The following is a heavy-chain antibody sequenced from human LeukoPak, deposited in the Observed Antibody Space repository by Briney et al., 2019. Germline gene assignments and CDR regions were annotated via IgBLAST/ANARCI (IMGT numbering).Heavy chain of an antibody. J-gene: IGHJ4*02. V-gene: IGHV4-59*01. Sequence: SETLSLTCTVSGGSISSYYWSWIRQPPGKGLEWIGYIYYSGSTNYNPSLKSRVTISVDTSKNQFSLKLSSVTAADTAVYYCARNGEAGYSSSWYQGFDYWGQGTLVTVSS. D-gene: IGHD6-13*01. CDR2: IYYSGST. CDR3: ARNGEAGYSSSWYQGFDY. CDR1: GGSISSYY.